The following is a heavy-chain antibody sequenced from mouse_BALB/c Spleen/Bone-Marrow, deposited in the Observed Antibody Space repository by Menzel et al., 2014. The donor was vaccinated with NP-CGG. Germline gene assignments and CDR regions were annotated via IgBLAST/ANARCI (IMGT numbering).Heavy chain of an antibody. J-gene: IGHJ3*01. CDR3: ARDYYGSTSFAY. Sequence: VQLKQSGPKLVKPGASVKMSCKASGYTFTTYVMHWVKQKPGQGLEWIGYINPYNDDSKYNEKFKGKATLTSDKSSSTAYMELSSLTSEDSAVYYCARDYYGSTSFAYWGQGTLVTVSA. CDR2: INPYNDDS. D-gene: IGHD1-1*01. V-gene: IGHV1-14*01. CDR1: GYTFTTYV.